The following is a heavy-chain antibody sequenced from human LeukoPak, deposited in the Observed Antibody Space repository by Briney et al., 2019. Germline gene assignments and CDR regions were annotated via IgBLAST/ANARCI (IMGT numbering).Heavy chain of an antibody. J-gene: IGHJ4*02. D-gene: IGHD1-26*01. CDR2: ISSSSSYI. CDR3: ARVLGGSYGGDY. CDR1: GFTFSSYS. Sequence: GGSLRLSCAASGFTFSSYSMNWVRQAPGKGLEWVSSISSSSSYIYYADSVKGRFTISRGNAKNSLYLQMNSLRAEDTAVYYCARVLGGSYGGDYWGQGTLVTVSS. V-gene: IGHV3-21*01.